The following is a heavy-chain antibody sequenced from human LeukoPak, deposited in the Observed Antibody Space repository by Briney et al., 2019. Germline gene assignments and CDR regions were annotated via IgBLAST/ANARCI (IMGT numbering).Heavy chain of an antibody. CDR1: GGSISSYY. CDR3: ARGLLNSGLHPFDY. V-gene: IGHV4-59*01. Sequence: PSETLSLTCTVSGGSISSYYWSWIRQPPGKGLEWIGYIYYSGRTNYNPSLKSRVTISVDTSKNQFSLKLSSVTAADTAVYYCARGLLNSGLHPFDYWGQGTLVTVSS. D-gene: IGHD5-12*01. J-gene: IGHJ4*02. CDR2: IYYSGRT.